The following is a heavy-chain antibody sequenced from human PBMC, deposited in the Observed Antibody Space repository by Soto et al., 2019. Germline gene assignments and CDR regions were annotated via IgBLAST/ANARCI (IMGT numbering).Heavy chain of an antibody. D-gene: IGHD3-10*01. V-gene: IGHV4-4*02. Sequence: QVELQESGQGLVKPSGTLSLTCAVSGGSISSSNWWGWVRHPPAKGLEWIGEMYNSRSTNYNPSLKSRVTISVDKSKNQLSLKLSSVTAADTAVYYCARVGEDWGQGPLVTVSS. CDR3: ARVGED. J-gene: IGHJ4*02. CDR1: GGSISSSNW. CDR2: MYNSRST.